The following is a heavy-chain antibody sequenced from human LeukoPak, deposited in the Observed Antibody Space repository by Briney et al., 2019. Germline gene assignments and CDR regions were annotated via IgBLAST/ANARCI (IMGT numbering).Heavy chain of an antibody. CDR1: GFTFGSYT. CDR3: AKSPQYCSSASCYEYYFDY. Sequence: GGSLRLSCAASGFTFGSYTMKWVRQAPGKGLEWVSSISSSSSYIYYADSVKGRFTISRDNAKNSLYLQMNSLRAEDTAVYYCAKSPQYCSSASCYEYYFDYWGQGTLVTVSS. V-gene: IGHV3-21*01. D-gene: IGHD2-2*01. J-gene: IGHJ4*02. CDR2: ISSSSSYI.